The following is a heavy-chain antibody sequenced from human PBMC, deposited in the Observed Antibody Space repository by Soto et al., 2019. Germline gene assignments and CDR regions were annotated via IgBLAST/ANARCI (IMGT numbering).Heavy chain of an antibody. Sequence: SETLSLTCTVSGGSISTYYWSWIRQPAGKGLEWIGRIYASGSTNYNPSLKSRVTISLDTSKNQFSLRLLSVTAADTAVYFCARGQRFSYWFVPGGQGTLVTVSS. CDR2: IYASGST. CDR1: GGSISTYY. CDR3: ARGQRFSYWFVP. V-gene: IGHV4-4*07. J-gene: IGHJ5*01. D-gene: IGHD6-25*01.